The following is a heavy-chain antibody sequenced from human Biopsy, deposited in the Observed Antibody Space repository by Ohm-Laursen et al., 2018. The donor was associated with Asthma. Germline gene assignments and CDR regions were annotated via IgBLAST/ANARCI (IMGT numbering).Heavy chain of an antibody. CDR2: VSWNSGSI. D-gene: IGHD6-13*01. Sequence: SLRLSCAASGFTFDDYAMHWVRQAPGKGLEWVSGVSWNSGSIDYADSVKGRFTISRDNAKNSLYLQMDSLRGADTALYYCVKDIRLQLWGFDSWGQGTLVTISS. J-gene: IGHJ4*02. CDR3: VKDIRLQLWGFDS. CDR1: GFTFDDYA. V-gene: IGHV3-9*01.